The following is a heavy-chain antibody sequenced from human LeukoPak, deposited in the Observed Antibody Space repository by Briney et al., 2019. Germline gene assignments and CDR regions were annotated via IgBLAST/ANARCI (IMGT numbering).Heavy chain of an antibody. CDR1: GYTFTSYG. Sequence: ASVKVSCKASGYTFTSYGISWVRQAPGQGLEWMGWISAYNGNTNYAQKLQGRVTMTTDTSTSTAYTELRSLRSDDTAVYYCARAYCSSTSCYDARFDPWGQGTLVTVSS. J-gene: IGHJ5*02. CDR2: ISAYNGNT. D-gene: IGHD2-2*01. CDR3: ARAYCSSTSCYDARFDP. V-gene: IGHV1-18*01.